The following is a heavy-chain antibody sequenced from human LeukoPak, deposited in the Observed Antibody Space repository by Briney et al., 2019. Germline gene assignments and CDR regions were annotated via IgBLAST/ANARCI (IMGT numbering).Heavy chain of an antibody. J-gene: IGHJ4*02. CDR3: TRGGYSDY. CDR2: INQDGSEK. CDR1: GFKFSSYW. V-gene: IGHV3-7*01. Sequence: PGGSLRLSCAASGFKFSSYWMNWVRQAPGRGLEPVANINQDGSEKYYVDSVKGRFTIPRDNAKNSLYLQMSSLRAEDTAVYCCTRGGYSDYWGQGTLVTVSS.